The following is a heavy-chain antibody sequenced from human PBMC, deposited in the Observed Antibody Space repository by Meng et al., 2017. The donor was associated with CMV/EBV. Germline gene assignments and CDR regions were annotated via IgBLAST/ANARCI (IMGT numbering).Heavy chain of an antibody. CDR1: FTFSRYK. D-gene: IGHD2-2*01. V-gene: IGHV3-21*01. CDR2: ISISSSYI. CDR3: ARDSYDPGSTSKNWLDP. Sequence: FTFSRYKMNWVRQAQGKGREWVSSISISSSYIYYADSVKGRLTISRDNAKNSLYLQMNSLRAEDTAMYYCARDSYDPGSTSKNWLDPWGQGTLVTVSS. J-gene: IGHJ5*02.